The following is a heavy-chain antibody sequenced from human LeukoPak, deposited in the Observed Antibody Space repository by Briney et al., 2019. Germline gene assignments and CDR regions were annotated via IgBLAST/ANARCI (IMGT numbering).Heavy chain of an antibody. J-gene: IGHJ3*02. D-gene: IGHD1-26*01. V-gene: IGHV1-8*01. CDR2: MNPNSGNT. CDR3: ATDSSGSSNDAFDI. CDR1: GYTFTSYD. Sequence: ASVKVSCKASGYTFTSYDINWVRQATGQGLEWMGWMNPNSGNTGYAQKFQGRVTMTRNTSISTAYMELSSLRSEDTAVYYCATDSSGSSNDAFDIWGQGTMVTVSS.